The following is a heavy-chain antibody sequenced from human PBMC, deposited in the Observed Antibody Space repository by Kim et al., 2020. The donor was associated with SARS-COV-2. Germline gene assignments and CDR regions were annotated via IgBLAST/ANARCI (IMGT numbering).Heavy chain of an antibody. Sequence: GGSLRHSCAASGFTFSSYAMHWVRQAPGKGLEWVAVISYDGSNKYYADSVKGRFTISRDNSKNTLYLQMNSLRAEDTAVYYCARALKWELGSYDYWGQGT. CDR1: GFTFSSYA. V-gene: IGHV3-30*04. D-gene: IGHD1-26*01. J-gene: IGHJ4*02. CDR2: ISYDGSNK. CDR3: ARALKWELGSYDY.